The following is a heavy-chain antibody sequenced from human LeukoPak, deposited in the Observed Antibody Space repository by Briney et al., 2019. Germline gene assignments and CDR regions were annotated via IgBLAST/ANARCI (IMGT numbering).Heavy chain of an antibody. CDR2: ISAYNGNT. D-gene: IGHD3-22*01. CDR1: GYTFTSYG. V-gene: IGHV1-18*01. Sequence: ASVKVSCKASGYTFTSYGISWVRQAPGQGLEWMGWISAYNGNTNYAQKLQGRVTMTTDTSTSTAYMELRSLRSDDTALYYCARDGPPLVPYYYDSSGYYLFSWGQGTLVTVSS. CDR3: ARDGPPLVPYYYDSSGYYLFS. J-gene: IGHJ4*02.